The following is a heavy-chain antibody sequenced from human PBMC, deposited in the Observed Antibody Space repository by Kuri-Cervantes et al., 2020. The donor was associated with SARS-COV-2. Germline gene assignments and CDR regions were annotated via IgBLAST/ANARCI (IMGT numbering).Heavy chain of an antibody. Sequence: GESLKISCTASGFTFGDYAMSWFRQAPGKGLEWVSYISSSGSTIYYADSVKGRFTISRDNAKNSLYLQMNSLRAEDTAVYYCARGRAALRFLEWLCYDYWGQGTLVTVSS. D-gene: IGHD3-3*01. J-gene: IGHJ4*02. CDR1: GFTFGDYA. CDR3: ARGRAALRFLEWLCYDY. V-gene: IGHV3-48*03. CDR2: ISSSGSTI.